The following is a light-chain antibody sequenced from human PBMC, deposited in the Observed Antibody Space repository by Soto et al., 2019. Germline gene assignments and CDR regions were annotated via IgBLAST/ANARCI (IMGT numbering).Light chain of an antibody. CDR3: SSYAGTYIV. CDR1: SSDVGGYDY. Sequence: SAPTKPPSASGSPGQSVAISCTGTSSDVGGYDYVSWYQQHPGKAPKLMIYDVSKRPSGVPDRFSGSKSGNTASLTVSGLQAEDEADYYCSSYAGTYIVFGTGTKVTVL. CDR2: DVS. V-gene: IGLV2-8*01. J-gene: IGLJ1*01.